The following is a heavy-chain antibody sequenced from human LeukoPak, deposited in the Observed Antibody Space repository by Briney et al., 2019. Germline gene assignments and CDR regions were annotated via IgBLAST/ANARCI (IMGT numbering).Heavy chain of an antibody. CDR2: IIPIFGTA. CDR1: GGTFSSYA. V-gene: IGHV1-69*13. CDR3: ARDYYDSSGYPSYNWFDP. J-gene: IGHJ5*02. Sequence: SVKVSCKASGGTFSSYAISWVRQAPGQGLEWMGGIIPIFGTANYAQKFQGRVTITADESTSTAYMELSSLRPEDTAVYYCARDYYDSSGYPSYNWFDPWGQGTLVTVSS. D-gene: IGHD3-22*01.